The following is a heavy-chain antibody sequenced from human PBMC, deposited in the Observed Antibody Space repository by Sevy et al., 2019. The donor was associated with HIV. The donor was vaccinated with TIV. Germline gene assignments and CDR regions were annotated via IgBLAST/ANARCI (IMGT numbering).Heavy chain of an antibody. V-gene: IGHV3-15*07. CDR2: IKSKTDGGTT. D-gene: IGHD5-18*01. J-gene: IGHJ4*02. CDR1: GFTFSNAW. CDR3: TTDGGGYNYGYSFDY. Sequence: GGSLRLSCAASGFTFSNAWMNWVRQAPGKGLEWVGRIKSKTDGGTTDYAAPVKGRFTISRDDSKNTLYLQMNSLKTADTARYYCTTDGGGYNYGYSFDYWGQGTLVTVSS.